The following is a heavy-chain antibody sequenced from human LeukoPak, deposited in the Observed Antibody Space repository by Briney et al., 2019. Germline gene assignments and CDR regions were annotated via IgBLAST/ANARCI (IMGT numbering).Heavy chain of an antibody. J-gene: IGHJ5*02. CDR2: INPNNGGA. Sequence: ASVTVSCKASGYTFTAYYIHWVRQAPGQGLEWMGWINPNNGGANYVQKFQGRVTMTRDTSISTAYMELSRLRSDDTAVYYCARGSYYNENWFDPWRQGTLVTVSS. CDR3: ARGSYYNENWFDP. D-gene: IGHD3-10*01. V-gene: IGHV1-2*02. CDR1: GYTFTAYY.